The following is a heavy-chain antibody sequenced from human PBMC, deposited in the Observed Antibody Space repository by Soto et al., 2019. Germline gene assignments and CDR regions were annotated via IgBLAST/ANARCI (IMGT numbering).Heavy chain of an antibody. Sequence: RASVKVSCKASGYTITRYYMHWVRQAPGQGLEWMGIINPSGGSTSYAQKFQGRVTMTRDTSTSTVYMELSSLRSEDTAVYYCAREGRSSYSSGWYYFDDWGQGTLVTVAS. D-gene: IGHD6-19*01. V-gene: IGHV1-46*01. CDR1: GYTITRYY. J-gene: IGHJ4*02. CDR2: INPSGGST. CDR3: AREGRSSYSSGWYYFDD.